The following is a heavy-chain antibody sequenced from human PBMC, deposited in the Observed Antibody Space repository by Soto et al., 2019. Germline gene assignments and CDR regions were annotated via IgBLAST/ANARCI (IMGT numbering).Heavy chain of an antibody. D-gene: IGHD1-20*01. V-gene: IGHV2-70*13. CDR2: IERDDNDK. J-gene: IGHJ6*02. Sequence: SVPTLVNPTETLTLTCTFSGFSLTSPGMCVSWIRQPPGKALEWLALIERDDNDKYYSTSLKTRLTISKDTRKNQVVLTMANMDPADTGTYYCARSIRGPRRFNGMDVWGQGTTVTVSS. CDR3: ARSIRGPRRFNGMDV. CDR1: GFSLTSPGMC.